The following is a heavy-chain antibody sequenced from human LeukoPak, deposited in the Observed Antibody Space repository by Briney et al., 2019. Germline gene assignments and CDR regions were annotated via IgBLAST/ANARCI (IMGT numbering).Heavy chain of an antibody. V-gene: IGHV3-66*02. D-gene: IGHD2/OR15-2a*01. CDR1: GGFFSGYY. CDR2: LYSAGNT. J-gene: IGHJ4*02. Sequence: ETLSLTCAVYGGFFSGYYWSWIRQPPGKGLEGVSVLYSAGNTFYADSVKGRFTISRDNSKNTLYLQMNSLRPEDTAVYYCARAREYLAIDYWGQGTLVTVSS. CDR3: ARAREYLAIDY.